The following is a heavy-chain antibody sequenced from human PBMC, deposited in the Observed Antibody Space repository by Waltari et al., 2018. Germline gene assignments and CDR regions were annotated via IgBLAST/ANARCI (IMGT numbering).Heavy chain of an antibody. CDR2: IIPIFGTA. Sequence: GGTFSSYAISWVRQAPGQGLEWMGRIIPIFGTANYAQKFQGRVTITADESTSTAYMELSSLRSEETAVYYCASHTTYYYDSSGYYPGSNWYFDLWGRGTLVTVSS. D-gene: IGHD3-22*01. V-gene: IGHV1-69*15. CDR3: ASHTTYYYDSSGYYPGSNWYFDL. J-gene: IGHJ2*01. CDR1: GGTFSSYA.